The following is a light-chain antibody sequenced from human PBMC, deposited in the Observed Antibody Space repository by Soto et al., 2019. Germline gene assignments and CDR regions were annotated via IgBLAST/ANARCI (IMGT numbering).Light chain of an antibody. J-gene: IGLJ2*01. CDR3: QVWDSSSDHVV. V-gene: IGLV3-21*04. CDR2: YDS. Sequence: SYELTQTPSLSVAPGKTARITCGGNNIGSKSVHWYQQKAGQAPVVVIYYDSDRPSGIPERFSGSNSGNTATLTISRVEAGDEADYYCQVWDSSSDHVVFGGGTKLTVL. CDR1: NIGSKS.